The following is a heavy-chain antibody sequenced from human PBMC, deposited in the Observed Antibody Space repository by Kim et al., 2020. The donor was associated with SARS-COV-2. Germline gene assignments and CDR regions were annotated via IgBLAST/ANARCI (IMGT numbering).Heavy chain of an antibody. CDR1: GYTFTSYA. CDR2: INAGNGNT. CDR3: ARDLGAHSSGWSWRY. V-gene: IGHV1-3*01. J-gene: IGHJ4*02. Sequence: ASVKVSCKASGYTFTSYAMHWVRQAPGQRLEWMGWINAGNGNTKYSQKFQGRVTITRATSPSTAYMELSSLRSEDTAVYYCARDLGAHSSGWSWRYWGQGTLVTVPS. D-gene: IGHD6-19*01.